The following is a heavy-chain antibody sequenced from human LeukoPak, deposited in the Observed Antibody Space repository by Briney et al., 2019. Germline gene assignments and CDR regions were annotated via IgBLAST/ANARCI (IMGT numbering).Heavy chain of an antibody. V-gene: IGHV3-30*04. J-gene: IGHJ4*02. Sequence: PGRSLRLSCAASGFTFSSYSMHWVRQAPGKGLEWVAAILFDGSKKYVADAVKGRFTISRDNSENSLYLQMNSLRGVDTAVYYCARDRHFGSGNRWSYFAEWGQGTLVTVSS. CDR1: GFTFSSYS. D-gene: IGHD3-10*01. CDR2: ILFDGSKK. CDR3: ARDRHFGSGNRWSYFAE.